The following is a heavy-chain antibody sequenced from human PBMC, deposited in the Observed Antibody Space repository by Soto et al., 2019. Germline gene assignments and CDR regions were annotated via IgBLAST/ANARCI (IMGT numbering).Heavy chain of an antibody. D-gene: IGHD3-10*01. CDR1: GYSFTSLD. CDR3: ARGGSAGVDY. V-gene: IGHV1-8*01. J-gene: IGHJ4*02. Sequence: ASVKVSCKASGYSFTSLDINWVRQTAGQGLEWMGWMEPSTGRTGYAQKFQGRVTMTRDTSINTAYMELTTLTSDDTALYYCARGGSAGVDYWGQGTLVTVSS. CDR2: MEPSTGRT.